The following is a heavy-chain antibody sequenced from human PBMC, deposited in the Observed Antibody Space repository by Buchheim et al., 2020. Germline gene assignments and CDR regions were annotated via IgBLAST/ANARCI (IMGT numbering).Heavy chain of an antibody. CDR1: GFTFSSYG. CDR3: ARGPSPYYDSSGYYQEGFDY. Sequence: QVQLVESGGGVVQPGRSLRLSCAASGFTFSSYGMHWVRQAPGKGLEWVAVIWYDGSNKYYADSVKGRFTISRDNSKNTLYLQMNSLRAEDTALYYCARGPSPYYDSSGYYQEGFDYWGQGTL. CDR2: IWYDGSNK. V-gene: IGHV3-33*01. J-gene: IGHJ4*02. D-gene: IGHD3-22*01.